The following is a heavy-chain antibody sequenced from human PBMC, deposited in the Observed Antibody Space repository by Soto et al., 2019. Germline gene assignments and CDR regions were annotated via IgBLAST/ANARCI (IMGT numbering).Heavy chain of an antibody. CDR1: GFPFSSYS. CDR3: ARDKSYYGSVDY. CDR2: ISSSSSTV. Sequence: GGSLGLSCAASGFPFSSYSMNWVRQAPGKGLEWVSYISSSSSTVYYADSVKGRFTISRDNAKNSLYLQMNSLRDEDTAVYYCARDKSYYGSVDYWGQGTLVTVSS. D-gene: IGHD3-10*01. J-gene: IGHJ4*02. V-gene: IGHV3-48*02.